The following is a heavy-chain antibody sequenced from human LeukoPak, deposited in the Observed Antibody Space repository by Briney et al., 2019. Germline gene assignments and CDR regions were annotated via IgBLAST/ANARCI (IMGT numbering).Heavy chain of an antibody. D-gene: IGHD2-2*01. Sequence: GRSLRPSSPAPGFTFSSYWLSCARQAPGKGLEWVPNIKQAVTEKNHVPSVTGPPTISRDPPTNSLYLQMNSLRAEDTAVYDCARGGCDIVVAPPRFDPWGQGTLVTVSS. CDR1: GFTFSSYW. CDR3: ARGGCDIVVAPPRFDP. CDR2: IKQAVTEK. V-gene: IGHV3-7*01. J-gene: IGHJ5*02.